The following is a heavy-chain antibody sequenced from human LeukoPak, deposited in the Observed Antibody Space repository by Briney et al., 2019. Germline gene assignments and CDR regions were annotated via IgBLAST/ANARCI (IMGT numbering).Heavy chain of an antibody. CDR2: ISSSGCTI. V-gene: IGHV3-48*03. CDR1: GFTFSSYE. Sequence: GGSLRLSCAASGFTFSSYEMNWVRQAPGKGLEWVSYISSSGCTIYYADSVKGRFTISRDNAKNSLYLQMNSLRAEDTAVYYCARVNMVRGVTFDYWGQGTLVTVSS. CDR3: ARVNMVRGVTFDY. J-gene: IGHJ4*02. D-gene: IGHD3-10*01.